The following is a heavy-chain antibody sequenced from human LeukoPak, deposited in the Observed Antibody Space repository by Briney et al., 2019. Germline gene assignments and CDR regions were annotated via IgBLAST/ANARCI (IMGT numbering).Heavy chain of an antibody. J-gene: IGHJ4*02. D-gene: IGHD5-12*01. CDR1: GFTFTNYE. CDR2: LSSSGRII. CDR3: AREAFSGYDYFDY. V-gene: IGHV3-48*03. Sequence: GGSLRLSCAASGFTFTNYEMNWVRQAPGKGLEWVSYLSSSGRIIYYADSVKGRFTISRDNAQKSLYLQMNSLRADDTAVYYCAREAFSGYDYFDYWGQGTLVTVSS.